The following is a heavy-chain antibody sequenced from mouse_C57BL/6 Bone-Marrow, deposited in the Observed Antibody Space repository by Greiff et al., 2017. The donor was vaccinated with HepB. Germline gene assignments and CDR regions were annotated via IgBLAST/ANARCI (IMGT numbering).Heavy chain of an antibody. J-gene: IGHJ4*01. CDR2: INPNYGTT. CDR1: GYSFTDYN. D-gene: IGHD1-1*01. Sequence: SGPELVKPGASVKISCKASGYSFTDYNMNWVKQSNGKSLEWIGVINPNYGTTSYNQKFKGKATLTVDQSSSTAYMQLNSLTSEDSAVYYCARCYYGSPYYYAMDYWGQGTSVTVSS. V-gene: IGHV1-39*01. CDR3: ARCYYGSPYYYAMDY.